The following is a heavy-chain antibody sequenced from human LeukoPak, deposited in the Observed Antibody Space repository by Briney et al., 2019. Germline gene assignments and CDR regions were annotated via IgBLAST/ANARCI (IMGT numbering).Heavy chain of an antibody. V-gene: IGHV3-11*01. CDR3: ARAAGWLDP. J-gene: IGHJ5*02. Sequence: AGGSLRLSCAASGFTFSDYYMSWLRQAPGKGLEWVSNIGNSVGNKYYADSVKGRFTISRDNAEKSPYLQMNSLRAEDTAVYYCARAAGWLDPWGQGTLVSVSS. CDR2: IGNSVGNK. CDR1: GFTFSDYY. D-gene: IGHD6-13*01.